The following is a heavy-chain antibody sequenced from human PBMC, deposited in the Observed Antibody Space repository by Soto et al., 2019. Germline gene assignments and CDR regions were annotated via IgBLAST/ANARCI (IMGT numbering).Heavy chain of an antibody. J-gene: IGHJ6*02. CDR3: ASVRGGYYYAMDV. V-gene: IGHV4-59*12. Sequence: PSETLSLTCTVSGGSISSYYWSWIRQPPGKGLEWIGYIYYSGSTNYNPSLKGRVSISVDRSKNQFYLSMTSVTAADTAVYYCASVRGGYYYAMDVWGQGTTVTVSS. CDR1: GGSISSYY. CDR2: IYYSGST. D-gene: IGHD3-10*02.